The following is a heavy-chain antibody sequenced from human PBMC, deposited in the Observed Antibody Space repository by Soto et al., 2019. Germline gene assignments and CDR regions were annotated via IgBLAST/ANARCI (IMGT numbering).Heavy chain of an antibody. CDR1: GGSISSGGYY. CDR3: ARIDSTGHYHGYSFDY. V-gene: IGHV4-31*03. Sequence: PSETLSLTCTVSGGSISSGGYYWGWIGQHPGKGLDWIGYIYYSGSSYYNPSLKSRRTISVDTSKNKFYLKLSSVTTADTAVYYCARIDSTGHYHGYSFDYWGQGTLVTVSS. D-gene: IGHD3-22*01. J-gene: IGHJ4*02. CDR2: IYYSGSS.